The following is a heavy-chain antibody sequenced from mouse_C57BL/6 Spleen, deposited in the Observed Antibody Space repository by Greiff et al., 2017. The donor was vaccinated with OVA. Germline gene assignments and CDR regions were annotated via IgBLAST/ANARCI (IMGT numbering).Heavy chain of an antibody. CDR3: ARRYYGTHYAMDY. CDR1: GYTFTGYW. Sequence: QVQLQQSGAELMKPGASVKLSCKATGYTFTGYWIEWVKQRPGHGLEWIGEILPGSGSTNYNEKFKGKATFTADTSSNTAYMQLSSLTTEDSAIYYCARRYYGTHYAMDYWGQGTSVTVSS. V-gene: IGHV1-9*01. J-gene: IGHJ4*01. CDR2: ILPGSGST. D-gene: IGHD1-1*01.